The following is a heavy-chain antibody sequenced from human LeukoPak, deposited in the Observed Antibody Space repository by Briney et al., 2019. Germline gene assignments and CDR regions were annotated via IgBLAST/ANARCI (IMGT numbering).Heavy chain of an antibody. D-gene: IGHD2-21*01. CDR3: VKDPRDTYGTNWFVS. CDR2: ISGTGGAT. CDR1: GFSFGNYA. Sequence: PGGSLRLSCVASGFSFGNYAMSWVRQAPGKGLQWVSHISGTGGATWYAGFARDRFTISRDNSKKTLYLQMSGLRVEDTAMYYCVKDPRDTYGTNWFVSWGQGTLLIVSS. V-gene: IGHV3-23*01. J-gene: IGHJ5*01.